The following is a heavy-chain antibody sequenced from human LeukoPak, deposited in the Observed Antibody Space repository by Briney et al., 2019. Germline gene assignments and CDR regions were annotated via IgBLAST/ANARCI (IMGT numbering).Heavy chain of an antibody. Sequence: SETLSLTCAVYGGSFSGYHWSWIRQPPGKGLEWIGEINHSGSTNYNPSLKSRVIISVDTSKNQFSLKLSSVTAADTAVYYCARGLGSQAAADNYWYFDLWGRGTLVTVSS. J-gene: IGHJ2*01. CDR3: ARGLGSQAAADNYWYFDL. CDR1: GGSFSGYH. V-gene: IGHV4-34*01. D-gene: IGHD6-13*01. CDR2: INHSGST.